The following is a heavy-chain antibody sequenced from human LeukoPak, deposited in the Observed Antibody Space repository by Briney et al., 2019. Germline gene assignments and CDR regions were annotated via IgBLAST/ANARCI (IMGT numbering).Heavy chain of an antibody. Sequence: GGSLRLSCAASGFTFSDYYMSWIRQAPGKGLEWVSYISSSGSTIYYADSVKGRFTISRDNAKNSLYLQMNSLRAEDTAVYYCARDSGIWFGTRDAFDIWGQGTMVTVST. D-gene: IGHD3-10*01. CDR3: ARDSGIWFGTRDAFDI. CDR1: GFTFSDYY. J-gene: IGHJ3*02. CDR2: ISSSGSTI. V-gene: IGHV3-11*01.